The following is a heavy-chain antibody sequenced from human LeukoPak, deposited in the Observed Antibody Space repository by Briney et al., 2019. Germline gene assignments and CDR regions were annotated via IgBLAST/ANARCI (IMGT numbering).Heavy chain of an antibody. CDR3: ASVGYCSSTSCSPYNWFDP. D-gene: IGHD2-2*03. Sequence: ASVKVSCKASGYSFSGYYMHWVRQAPGQGLEWMGWINPNSGGTNYAQKFQGRVTMTRDTSISTAYMELSRLRSDDTAVYYCASVGYCSSTSCSPYNWFDPWGQGTLVTVSS. CDR2: INPNSGGT. V-gene: IGHV1-2*02. CDR1: GYSFSGYY. J-gene: IGHJ5*02.